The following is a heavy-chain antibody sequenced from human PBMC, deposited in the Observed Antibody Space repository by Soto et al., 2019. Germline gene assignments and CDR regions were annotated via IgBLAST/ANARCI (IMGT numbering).Heavy chain of an antibody. CDR1: GFTFDDYA. CDR2: ISWNSGSI. D-gene: IGHD3-10*01. CDR3: AKGPYGSGSYYTDPFDY. J-gene: IGHJ4*02. V-gene: IGHV3-9*01. Sequence: GGSLRLSCAASGFTFDDYAMHWVRQAPGKGLEWVSGISWNSGSIGYADSVKGRFTISRDNAKNSLYLQMNSLRAEDTALYYCAKGPYGSGSYYTDPFDYWGQGTLVTVSS.